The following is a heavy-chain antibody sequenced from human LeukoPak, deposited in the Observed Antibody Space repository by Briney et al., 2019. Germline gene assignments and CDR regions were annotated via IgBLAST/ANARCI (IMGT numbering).Heavy chain of an antibody. CDR3: ARGYCSGGSCRRYYFDY. CDR1: GGTFSSYA. V-gene: IGHV1-69*13. J-gene: IGHJ4*02. CDR2: IIPIFGTA. Sequence: ASVKVSCKASGGTFSSYAISWVRQAPGQGLEWMGGIIPIFGTANYAQKFQGRVTITADESTSTAYMELSSLRSEDTAVYYCARGYCSGGSCRRYYFDYWGQGTLVTVSS. D-gene: IGHD2-15*01.